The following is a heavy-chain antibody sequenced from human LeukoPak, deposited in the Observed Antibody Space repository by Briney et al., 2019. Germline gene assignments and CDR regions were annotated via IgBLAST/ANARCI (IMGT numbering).Heavy chain of an antibody. J-gene: IGHJ4*02. Sequence: GGSLRLSCAASGFTFSSYGMNWVRQAPGKGLEWVSSISSSSSYIYYADSVKGRFTISRDNAKNSLYLQMNSLRAEDTAVYYCARDPPTYYYDSSGFGGWGQGTLVTVSS. CDR3: ARDPPTYYYDSSGFGG. D-gene: IGHD3-22*01. V-gene: IGHV3-21*01. CDR1: GFTFSSYG. CDR2: ISSSSSYI.